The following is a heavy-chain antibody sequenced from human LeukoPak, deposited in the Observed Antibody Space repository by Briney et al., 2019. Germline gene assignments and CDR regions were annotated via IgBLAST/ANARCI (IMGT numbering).Heavy chain of an antibody. Sequence: GGSLRLSCAASGFTFSRYWMSWVRQAPGKGLEWVVNIKQDGSEKYYVDSVKGRFTIPRDNAKNSLYLQMNSLRAEDTAVYYCARIPPQRSILTGYYFDYWGQGTLVTVSS. J-gene: IGHJ4*02. CDR1: GFTFSRYW. V-gene: IGHV3-7*01. D-gene: IGHD3-9*01. CDR2: IKQDGSEK. CDR3: ARIPPQRSILTGYYFDY.